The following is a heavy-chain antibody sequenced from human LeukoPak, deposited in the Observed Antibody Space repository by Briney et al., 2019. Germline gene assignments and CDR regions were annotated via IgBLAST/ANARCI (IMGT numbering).Heavy chain of an antibody. D-gene: IGHD3-22*01. CDR3: AKDPVYDSSGSPYYFDY. CDR2: ISGSGGST. J-gene: IGHJ4*02. Sequence: GSLRLSCAASGFTFSSYAMSWVRQAPGKGLEWVSAISGSGGSTYYADSVKGRFTISRDNSKNTLYLQMNSLRAEDTAVYYCAKDPVYDSSGSPYYFDYWGQGTLVTVSS. V-gene: IGHV3-23*01. CDR1: GFTFSSYA.